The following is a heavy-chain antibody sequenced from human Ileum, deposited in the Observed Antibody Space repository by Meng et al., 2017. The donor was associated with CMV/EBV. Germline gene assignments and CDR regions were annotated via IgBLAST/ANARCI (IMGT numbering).Heavy chain of an antibody. J-gene: IGHJ4*02. V-gene: IGHV3-48*02. D-gene: IGHD2-15*01. CDR1: GFSFSNFN. CDR2: ISGGGVPK. Sequence: GGSLRLSCAASGFSFSNFNMNWVRQAPGKGLEWVAYISGGGVPKFYADSVKGRFTVPRDNAKNSLYLEMNNLRDEDTAIYYCAKGTRLYFFDYWGQGALVTVSS. CDR3: AKGTRLYFFDY.